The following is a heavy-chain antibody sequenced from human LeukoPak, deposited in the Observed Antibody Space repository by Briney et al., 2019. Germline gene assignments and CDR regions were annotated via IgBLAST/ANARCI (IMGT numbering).Heavy chain of an antibody. CDR3: ATTTIRLGY. J-gene: IGHJ4*02. CDR2: IYYSGST. CDR1: GGSISSGSYY. Sequence: SETLSLTCTVSGGSISSGSYYWGWIRQPPGKGLEWIGSIYYSGSTYYKPSLKSRVTISLDTSKNQFSLKLSSVTAADTAVYYCATTTIRLGYWGQGTLVTVSS. V-gene: IGHV4-39*07. D-gene: IGHD1-26*01.